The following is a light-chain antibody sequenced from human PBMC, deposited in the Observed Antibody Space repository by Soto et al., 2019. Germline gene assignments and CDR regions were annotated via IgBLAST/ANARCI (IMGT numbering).Light chain of an antibody. CDR2: DAS. V-gene: IGKV1-33*01. CDR1: QDITDY. J-gene: IGKJ4*01. CDR3: QQSEALVLS. Sequence: DIQMTQSPSSLSASVGDRVTITCQARQDITDYLHWYQQKTGKAPRLLIYDASNLETGVPSRFSGSGSGTDFSFTISSLQPEDIATYYCQQSEALVLSFGGGTKVEIK.